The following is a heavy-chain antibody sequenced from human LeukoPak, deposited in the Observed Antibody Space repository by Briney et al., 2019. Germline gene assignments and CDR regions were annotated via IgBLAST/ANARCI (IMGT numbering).Heavy chain of an antibody. CDR2: IYTSGST. Sequence: SETLSLTCTVSGGSISSYYWSWIRQPAGKGLEWIGRIYTSGSTNYNPSLKSRVTLSVDPSKNQFSLKLSSVTAADTAVYYCATIYSRAWMYYFDYWGQGTLVTVSS. V-gene: IGHV4-4*07. J-gene: IGHJ4*02. D-gene: IGHD6-19*01. CDR1: GGSISSYY. CDR3: ATIYSRAWMYYFDY.